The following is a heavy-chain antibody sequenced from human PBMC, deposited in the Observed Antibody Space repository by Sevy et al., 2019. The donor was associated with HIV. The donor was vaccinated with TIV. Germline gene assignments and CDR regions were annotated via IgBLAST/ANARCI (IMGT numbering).Heavy chain of an antibody. CDR3: ARVIVATTYPIRVHESDI. CDR2: IYPGDSDT. CDR1: GYRFTNYW. V-gene: IGHV5-51*01. D-gene: IGHD5-12*01. Sequence: GESLKISCKGSGYRFTNYWLGWVRQMPGKGLEWMGMIYPGDSDTRYSPSFQGQVSISADKSIGTAYLQWTSLTASDTAMYYCARVIVATTYPIRVHESDIWGQGTMVTVSS. J-gene: IGHJ3*02.